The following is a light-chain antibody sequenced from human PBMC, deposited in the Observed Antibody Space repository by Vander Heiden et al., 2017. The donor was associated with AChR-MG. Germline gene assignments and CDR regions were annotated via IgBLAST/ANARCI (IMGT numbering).Light chain of an antibody. CDR2: GAS. CDR3: QQYNNWPPNT. Sequence: EIVMTQSPATLSVSPGERATLSCRASQSVSSNLAWYQQKPGQAPRLLIYGASTRATGIPARFSGSGSGTEFTLKISTLQSEDFAVYYCQQYNNWPPNTFGQWTKLEIK. J-gene: IGKJ2*01. CDR1: QSVSSN. V-gene: IGKV3-15*01.